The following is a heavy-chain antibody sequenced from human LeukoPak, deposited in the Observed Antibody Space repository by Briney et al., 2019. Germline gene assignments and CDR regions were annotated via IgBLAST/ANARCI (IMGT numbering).Heavy chain of an antibody. J-gene: IGHJ4*02. CDR3: ARGQGDCSGGSCYLFDY. CDR1: GGSFSGYY. Sequence: SETLSLTCAVYGGSFSGYYWSWIRQPPGKGLEWIGEINYSGSTNYNPSLKSRVTISVDTSKNQFSLKLSSVTAADTAVYYCARGQGDCSGGSCYLFDYWGQGTLVTVSS. V-gene: IGHV4-34*01. D-gene: IGHD2-15*01. CDR2: INYSGST.